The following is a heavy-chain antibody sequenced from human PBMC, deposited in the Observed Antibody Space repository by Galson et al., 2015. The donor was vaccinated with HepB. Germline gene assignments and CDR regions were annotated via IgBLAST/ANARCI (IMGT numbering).Heavy chain of an antibody. V-gene: IGHV1-69*13. Sequence: SVKVSCKASGGTFSSYAISWVRQAPGQGLEWMGGIIPIFGTANYAQKFQGRVTITADESTSTAYMELSSLRSEDTAVYYCASVDIVVVPAALITGPYNWFDPWGQGTLVTVSS. CDR3: ASVDIVVVPAALITGPYNWFDP. CDR1: GGTFSSYA. J-gene: IGHJ5*02. D-gene: IGHD2-2*01. CDR2: IIPIFGTA.